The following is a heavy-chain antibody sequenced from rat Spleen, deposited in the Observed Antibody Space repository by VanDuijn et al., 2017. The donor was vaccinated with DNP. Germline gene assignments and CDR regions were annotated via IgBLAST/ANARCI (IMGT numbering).Heavy chain of an antibody. D-gene: IGHD1-4*01. J-gene: IGHJ3*01. CDR2: ISTGGGNT. V-gene: IGHV5S13*01. CDR3: ATHTFTPGITTPFAY. CDR1: GFPFSNYV. Sequence: EVQLVESGGGLVQPGRSLKLPCAASGFPFSNYVMAWVRQAPTKGLEWVASISTGGGNTYYRDSVKGRFTISRDNAKNTQYLQMDSLRSEDTATYYCATHTFTPGITTPFAYWGQGTLVTVSS.